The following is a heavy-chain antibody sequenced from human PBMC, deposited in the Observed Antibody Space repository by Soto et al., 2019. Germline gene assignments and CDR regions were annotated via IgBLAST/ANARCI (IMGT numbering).Heavy chain of an antibody. CDR3: ARDGVIAARPEYYYYYGMDV. CDR1: GGTFSSYA. V-gene: IGHV1-69*06. Sequence: SVKVSCKASGGTFSSYAISWVRQAPGQGLEWMGGIIPIFGTANYAQKFQGRVTITADKSTSTAYMELSSLRSEDTAVYYCARDGVIAARPEYYYYYGMDVWGQGTTVTVSS. CDR2: IIPIFGTA. J-gene: IGHJ6*02. D-gene: IGHD6-6*01.